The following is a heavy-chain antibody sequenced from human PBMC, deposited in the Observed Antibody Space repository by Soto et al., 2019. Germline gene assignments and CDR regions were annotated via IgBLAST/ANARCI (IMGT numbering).Heavy chain of an antibody. Sequence: EVQLVESGGGLVQPGGSLRLSCAASGFTFSDHYMDWVRQAPGKGLEWVGRTRNKAYTYTTEYAASVKGRFTISRDDSKHAQYQEMNRLKPEDTAVYYCRTLFWSGYSYGMDVWGQGTTVTVSS. J-gene: IGHJ6*02. CDR3: RTLFWSGYSYGMDV. CDR1: GFTFSDHY. V-gene: IGHV3-72*01. CDR2: TRNKAYTYTT. D-gene: IGHD3-3*01.